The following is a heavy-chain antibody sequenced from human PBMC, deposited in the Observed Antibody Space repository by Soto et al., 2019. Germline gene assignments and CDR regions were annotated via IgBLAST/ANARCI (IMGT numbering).Heavy chain of an antibody. CDR1: GGSISSGGYY. J-gene: IGHJ5*02. CDR3: ARVILTGYVNWFDP. V-gene: IGHV4-31*03. CDR2: IYYSGST. Sequence: PSETLSLTCTVSGGSISSGGYYWSWIRQHPGKGLEWIGYIYYSGSTYYNPSLKSRVTISVDTSKNQFSLKLSSVTAADTAVYYCARVILTGYVNWFDPWGQGTLVTVSS. D-gene: IGHD3-9*01.